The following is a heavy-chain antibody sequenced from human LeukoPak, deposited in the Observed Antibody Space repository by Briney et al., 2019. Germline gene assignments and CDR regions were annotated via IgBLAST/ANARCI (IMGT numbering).Heavy chain of an antibody. CDR1: GFTVSSNY. V-gene: IGHV3-53*01. CDR2: IYSGGST. Sequence: GGSLRLSCAASGFTVSSNYVSWVRQAPGKGLEWVSVIYSGGSTYYADSVKGRFTISRDNSKNTLYLQMNSLRAEDTAVYYCARDSKYSSGWYPGYDYWGQGTLVTVSS. J-gene: IGHJ4*02. CDR3: ARDSKYSSGWYPGYDY. D-gene: IGHD6-19*01.